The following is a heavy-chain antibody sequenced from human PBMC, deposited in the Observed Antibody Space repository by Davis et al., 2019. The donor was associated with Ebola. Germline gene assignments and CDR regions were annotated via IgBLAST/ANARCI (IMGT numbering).Heavy chain of an antibody. CDR2: ISGGGGST. J-gene: IGHJ4*02. Sequence: GESLKISCAASGFTFSSYGMNWVRQAPGMGLEWVSTISGGGGSTYYGESVKGRFTISRDNSKNTLYLQMNSLRVDDTAVYYCARDLWFGELSDCWGQGTLVTVSS. D-gene: IGHD3-10*01. CDR3: ARDLWFGELSDC. V-gene: IGHV3-23*01. CDR1: GFTFSSYG.